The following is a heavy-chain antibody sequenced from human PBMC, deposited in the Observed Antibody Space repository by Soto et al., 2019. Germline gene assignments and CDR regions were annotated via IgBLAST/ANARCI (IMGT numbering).Heavy chain of an antibody. D-gene: IGHD2-2*01. CDR3: AKDIVVIPAANDAFDI. CDR2: ISGSAGST. J-gene: IGHJ3*02. V-gene: IGHV3-23*01. Sequence: LRLSCAASGFTFSSYAMSWVRQAPGKGLEWVSAISGSAGSTYYADSVKGRFTVSRDNSKNTLYLQMNSLRAEDTAVYYCAKDIVVIPAANDAFDIWGQGTMVTVSS. CDR1: GFTFSSYA.